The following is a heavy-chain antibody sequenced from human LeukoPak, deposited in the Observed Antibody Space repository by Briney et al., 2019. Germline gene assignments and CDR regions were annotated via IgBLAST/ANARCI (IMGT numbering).Heavy chain of an antibody. CDR2: INPSGGST. D-gene: IGHD6-6*01. CDR1: GYTFTSYY. V-gene: IGHV1-46*01. CDR3: ARFSLPYSSSSLYYFDY. Sequence: GASVKVSCKASGYTFTSYYMHWVRQAPGQGLEWMGIINPSGGSTSYAQKFQGRVTMTRDTSTSTVYMELSSLRSEDTAVYYCARFSLPYSSSSLYYFDYWGQGPLVTVSS. J-gene: IGHJ4*02.